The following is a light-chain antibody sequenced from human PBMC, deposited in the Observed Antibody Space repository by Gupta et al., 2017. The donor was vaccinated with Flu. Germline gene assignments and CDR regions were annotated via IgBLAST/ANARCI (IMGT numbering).Light chain of an antibody. Sequence: SSELPQDPAVSVALGQTVRITCQGDSLRNSYASGYQQKAGQAPVVVSYAKNIRPSGIPDRFSGSSSGNTASLTITGAQAEDEADYYCNSRDSTDNHQAVLGGGTKLTVL. V-gene: IGLV3-19*01. J-gene: IGLJ2*01. CDR2: AKN. CDR3: NSRDSTDNHQAV. CDR1: SLRNSY.